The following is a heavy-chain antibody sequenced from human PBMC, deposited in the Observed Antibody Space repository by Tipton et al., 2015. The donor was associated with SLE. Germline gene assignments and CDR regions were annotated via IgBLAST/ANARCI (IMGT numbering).Heavy chain of an antibody. CDR3: ARGDLQQGPYYLDD. CDR1: GFSFSNYW. D-gene: IGHD2-21*02. J-gene: IGHJ4*02. V-gene: IGHV3-74*01. Sequence: SLRLSCAASGFSFSNYWIHWVRQAPGKGLVWVSHINGDWSTTSYADSVKGRFSISRDNAENTVYLQLSSVTAEDTAVYYCARGDLQQGPYYLDDWGQGTLVTVSS. CDR2: INGDWSTT.